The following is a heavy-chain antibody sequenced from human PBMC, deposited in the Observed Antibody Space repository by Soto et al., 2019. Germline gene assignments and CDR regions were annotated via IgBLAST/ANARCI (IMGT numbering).Heavy chain of an antibody. CDR1: GYTFTSYG. CDR3: ARVTLAPQDDSSGYCSNWFDH. CDR2: ISAYNGNT. D-gene: IGHD3-22*01. Sequence: SVQVSCKASGYTFTSYGISWVRQAPGQGLEWMGWISAYNGNTNYAQKLQGRVTMTTDTSTSTAYMELRSLRSDDTAVYYCARVTLAPQDDSSGYCSNWFDHWGQGNLGTVS. J-gene: IGHJ5*02. V-gene: IGHV1-18*04.